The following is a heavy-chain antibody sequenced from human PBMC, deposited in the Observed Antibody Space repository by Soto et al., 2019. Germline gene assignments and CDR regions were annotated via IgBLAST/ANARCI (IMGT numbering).Heavy chain of an antibody. CDR2: ISGSGGIT. CDR3: AKRAHGLDFDY. Sequence: EVQLLESGGGLVQPGGSLRLSCAASGFTFSSYTMNWVRQAPGKGLEWVSVISGSGGITYYADSVKGRFTISRDNSKNPLNLQMSSQSAGDKAVYCCAKRAHGLDFDYWGQGTLVTVSS. V-gene: IGHV3-23*01. CDR1: GFTFSSYT. J-gene: IGHJ4*02.